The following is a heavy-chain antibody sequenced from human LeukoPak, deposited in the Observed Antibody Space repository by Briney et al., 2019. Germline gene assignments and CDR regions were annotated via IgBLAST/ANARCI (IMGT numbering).Heavy chain of an antibody. V-gene: IGHV3-53*01. D-gene: IGHD3-22*01. Sequence: GSLRLSCAASGFTLSDYYMSWIRQAPGKGLEWVSVIYSGGSTYYADSVKGRFTISRDNSKNTLYLQMNSLRAEDTAVYYCARDQYYYDSSGYYPIYYYYYMDVWGKGTTVTVSS. J-gene: IGHJ6*03. CDR3: ARDQYYYDSSGYYPIYYYYYMDV. CDR1: GFTLSDYY. CDR2: IYSGGST.